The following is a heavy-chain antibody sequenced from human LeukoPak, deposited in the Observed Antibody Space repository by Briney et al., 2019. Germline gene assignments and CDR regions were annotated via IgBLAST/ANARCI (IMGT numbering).Heavy chain of an antibody. CDR2: INWNGGST. CDR1: RFTFDYG. J-gene: IGHJ4*02. D-gene: IGHD3-10*01. Sequence: LTGGSLRLSCAASRFTFDYGMIWVRQAPGKGLEWVSGINWNGGSTGYADSVKGRFTISRDNAKNSLYLQMNSLRAEDTALYYCARNTRSTEYYYGSGSYYSYYFDYWGQGTLVTVSS. V-gene: IGHV3-20*04. CDR3: ARNTRSTEYYYGSGSYYSYYFDY.